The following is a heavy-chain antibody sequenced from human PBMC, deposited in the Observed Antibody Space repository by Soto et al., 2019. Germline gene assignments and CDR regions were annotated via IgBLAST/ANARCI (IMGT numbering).Heavy chain of an antibody. D-gene: IGHD5-12*01. Sequence: GASVKVSCKVSGYTLTELSMHWVRQAPGKGLEWMGSFDPEDGETIYAQKFQGRVTMTEDTSTDTAYMELSSLRSEDTAVYYCATSSGSLKPYDDYYYDGMDVWGQGTTVTVSS. J-gene: IGHJ6*02. CDR1: GYTLTELS. CDR2: FDPEDGET. V-gene: IGHV1-24*01. CDR3: ATSSGSLKPYDDYYYDGMDV.